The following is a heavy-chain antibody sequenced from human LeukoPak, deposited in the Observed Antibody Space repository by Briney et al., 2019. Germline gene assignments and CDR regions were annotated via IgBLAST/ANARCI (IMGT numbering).Heavy chain of an antibody. Sequence: SETLSLTCTVSGYSISSGYYWGWIRQPPGKGLEWVGSIYHSGSTYYNPSLKSRVTISVDTSKNQFSLKLSSVTAADTAVYYCARVGRGVGLRFLEWLLCDYWGQGTLVTVSS. CDR1: GYSISSGYY. J-gene: IGHJ4*02. D-gene: IGHD3-3*01. V-gene: IGHV4-38-2*02. CDR3: ARVGRGVGLRFLEWLLCDY. CDR2: IYHSGST.